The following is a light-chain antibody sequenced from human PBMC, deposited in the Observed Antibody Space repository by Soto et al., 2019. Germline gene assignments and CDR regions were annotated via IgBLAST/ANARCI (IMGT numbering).Light chain of an antibody. CDR1: QSVASY. J-gene: IGKJ4*01. CDR2: DAS. V-gene: IGKV3-11*01. CDR3: QQRANWPPL. Sequence: ETVLTQSPATLSLSPGERATLSCRASQSVASYLAWYQQRPGQAPRLLIYDASKRATGIPVRFSGSGSGTDFTLTISSLEPEDFAVYYCQQRANWPPLFGGGTKVEIK.